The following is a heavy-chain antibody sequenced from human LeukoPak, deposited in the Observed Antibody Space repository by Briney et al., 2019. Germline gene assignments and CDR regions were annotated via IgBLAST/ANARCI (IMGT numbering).Heavy chain of an antibody. CDR3: ARDDYGSGSWNDY. J-gene: IGHJ4*02. CDR2: IIWSGGST. CDR1: GFTFDDYG. D-gene: IGHD3-10*01. V-gene: IGHV3-20*04. Sequence: PGGSLRLSCAASGFTFDDYGMSWVRQAPGKGLEWVSGIIWSGGSTGYVDSVKGRFTISRDNAKNSLYLQMNRLRADDTALYYCARDDYGSGSWNDYWGQGTLVTVSS.